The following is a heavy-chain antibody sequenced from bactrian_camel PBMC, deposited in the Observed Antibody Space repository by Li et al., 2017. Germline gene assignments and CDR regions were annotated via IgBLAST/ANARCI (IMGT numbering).Heavy chain of an antibody. CDR3: ADFKNVVHTGRCRDFGY. CDR2: INIDGKT. J-gene: IGHJ6*01. Sequence: QLVESGGGSVPVGGSLRLSCVSSVGYVFSSHCMGWFLQAPGKERVGVAAINIDGKTTYADSVKGRFTISSDSAKNTLYLQMSSLKPEDSAMYYCADFKNVVHTGRCRDFGYWGQGTQVTVS. V-gene: IGHV3S53*01. CDR1: GYVFSSHC. D-gene: IGHD2*01.